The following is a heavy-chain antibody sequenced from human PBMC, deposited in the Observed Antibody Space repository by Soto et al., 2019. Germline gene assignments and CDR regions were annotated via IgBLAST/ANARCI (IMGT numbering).Heavy chain of an antibody. Sequence: SVKVSCKASGGTFSSYAISWVRQAPGQGLEWMGGIIPIFGTANYAQKFQGRVTITADESTSTAYMELSSLRSEDTAVYYCARDRAYYDSSGKYYFDYWGQGTLVTVSS. CDR1: GGTFSSYA. CDR3: ARDRAYYDSSGKYYFDY. D-gene: IGHD3-22*01. V-gene: IGHV1-69*13. J-gene: IGHJ4*02. CDR2: IIPIFGTA.